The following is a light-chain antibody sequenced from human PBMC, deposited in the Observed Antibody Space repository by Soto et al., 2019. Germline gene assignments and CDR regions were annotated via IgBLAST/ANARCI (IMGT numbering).Light chain of an antibody. J-gene: IGKJ1*01. CDR3: QQYGSSPRT. V-gene: IGKV3-20*01. Sequence: EIVLTQSPGTLSLSPGERATLFCRASQSVASRNLAWYQQKSGQAPRLLMYGASSRAIHTPDRFSGTGSGTDFTLTISGLEPEDFAVYYCQQYGSSPRTFGQGTKV. CDR1: QSVASRN. CDR2: GAS.